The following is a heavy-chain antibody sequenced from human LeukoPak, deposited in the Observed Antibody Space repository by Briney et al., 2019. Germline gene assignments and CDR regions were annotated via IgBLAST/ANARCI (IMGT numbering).Heavy chain of an antibody. CDR3: ARDKGYCSGGSCYRFDY. J-gene: IGHJ4*02. D-gene: IGHD2-15*01. CDR2: IIPIFGTA. V-gene: IGHV1-69*05. Sequence: GASVKVSXKASGGTFSSYAISWVRQAPGQGLEWMGGIIPIFGTANYAQKFQGRVTITTHESTSTAYMELSSLRSEDTAVYYCARDKGYCSGGSCYRFDYWGQGTLVTVSS. CDR1: GGTFSSYA.